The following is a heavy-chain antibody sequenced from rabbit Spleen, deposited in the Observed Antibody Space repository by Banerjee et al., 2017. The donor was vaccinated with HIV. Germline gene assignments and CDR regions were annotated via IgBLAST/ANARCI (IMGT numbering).Heavy chain of an antibody. D-gene: IGHD1-1*01. V-gene: IGHV1S40*01. J-gene: IGHJ6*01. CDR2: IYGGSSGNT. CDR3: ARDTSSSFSSYGMDL. CDR1: GFSFSSGQY. Sequence: QSLEESGGDLVKPGASLTLTCTASGFSFSSGQYMCWVRQAPGKGLELIACIYGGSSGNTYYANWARGRFTISKTPSTTVTLQMTSLTAADTATYFCARDTSSSFSSYGMDLWGPGTLVTVS.